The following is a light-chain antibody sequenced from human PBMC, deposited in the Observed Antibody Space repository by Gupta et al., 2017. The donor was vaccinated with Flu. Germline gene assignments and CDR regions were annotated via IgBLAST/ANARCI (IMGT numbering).Light chain of an antibody. CDR3: QQACSSPRT. Sequence: DIQMTQSPSAMSASVGDRVTITCRASQYIDFWLGWYQQKPGKVPKLLIYGASSLRGGVPSRFSGSGSGTEFTLTITSLQPEDFATYYCQQACSSPRTFGQGTTVDIK. V-gene: IGKV1-12*01. J-gene: IGKJ1*01. CDR2: GAS. CDR1: QYIDFW.